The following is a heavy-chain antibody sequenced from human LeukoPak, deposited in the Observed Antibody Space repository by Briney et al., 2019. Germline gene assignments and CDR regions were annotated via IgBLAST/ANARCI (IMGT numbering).Heavy chain of an antibody. J-gene: IGHJ4*02. V-gene: IGHV3-72*01. CDR1: RFMFSDHY. Sequence: GGSLRLSCAASRFMFSDHYMDWVRQAPGKGLEWVGRIRNKANSYTTQYAASVKGRFIISRDDSKNSLSLQMNSLKSEDTAVYYCCRVQLGYRAVRPLDHWGQGVLVTVSS. D-gene: IGHD3-16*02. CDR3: CRVQLGYRAVRPLDH. CDR2: IRNKANSYTT.